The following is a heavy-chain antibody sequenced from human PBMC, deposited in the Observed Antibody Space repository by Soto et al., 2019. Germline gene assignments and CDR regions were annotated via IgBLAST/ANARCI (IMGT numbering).Heavy chain of an antibody. Sequence: QLQLQESGPGLVKPSETLSLTCTVSGGSISSSSYYWGWIRQPPGKGLEWIGSIYYSGSTYYNPSLKSRVTISVDTSKNQFSLKLSSVTAADTAVYYCASGDIVLMVYHRLSNIWGQGTMVTVSS. V-gene: IGHV4-39*01. J-gene: IGHJ3*02. CDR3: ASGDIVLMVYHRLSNI. CDR1: GGSISSSSYY. D-gene: IGHD2-8*01. CDR2: IYYSGST.